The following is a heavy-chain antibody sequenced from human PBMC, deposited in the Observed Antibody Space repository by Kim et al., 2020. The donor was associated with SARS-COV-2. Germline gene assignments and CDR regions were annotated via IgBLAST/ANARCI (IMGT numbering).Heavy chain of an antibody. CDR1: GFTFSSYA. V-gene: IGHV3-23*01. CDR3: AKDFPSSGWHNYGMDV. Sequence: GGSLRLSCAASGFTFSSYAMSWVRQAPGKGLEWVSAISGSGGSTYYADSVKGRFTISRDNSKNTLYLQMNSLRAEDTAVYYCAKDFPSSGWHNYGMDVWGQGTTVTVSS. CDR2: ISGSGGST. D-gene: IGHD6-19*01. J-gene: IGHJ6*02.